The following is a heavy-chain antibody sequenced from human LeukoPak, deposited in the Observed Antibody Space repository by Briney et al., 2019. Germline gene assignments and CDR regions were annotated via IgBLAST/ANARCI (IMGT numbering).Heavy chain of an antibody. CDR2: INPNSGGT. D-gene: IGHD3-22*01. Sequence: VASVKVSCKASGYTFTGYYMHWVRQAPGQGLEWMGWINPNSGGTNYAQKFQGRVTMTRDTSISTAYMELSRLRSDDTAVYYCARGSPPRRNYDSRGYYSYYFDYWGQGTLVTVSS. CDR1: GYTFTGYY. CDR3: ARGSPPRRNYDSRGYYSYYFDY. J-gene: IGHJ4*02. V-gene: IGHV1-2*02.